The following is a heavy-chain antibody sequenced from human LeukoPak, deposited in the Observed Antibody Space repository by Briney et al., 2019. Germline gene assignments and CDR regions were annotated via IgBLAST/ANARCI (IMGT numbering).Heavy chain of an antibody. V-gene: IGHV3-48*01. CDR3: ARDQTRITIFGVVIPFDY. CDR1: GFTFSSYS. CDR2: ISSSSSTI. Sequence: GGSLRLSCAASGFTFSSYSMNWVRQAPGKGLEWVSYISSSSSTIYYADSVKGRFTISRDNAKNSLYLQMNSLRAEDTAVYYCARDQTRITIFGVVIPFDYWGQGTLVTVSS. D-gene: IGHD3-3*01. J-gene: IGHJ4*02.